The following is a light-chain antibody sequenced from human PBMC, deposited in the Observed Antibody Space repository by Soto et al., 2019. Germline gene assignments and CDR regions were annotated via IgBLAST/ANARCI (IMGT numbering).Light chain of an antibody. Sequence: QSALTQPASVSGSPGQSIAISCIGTSGDVGGYNYVSWYQQHPGKAPKLMIYDVSNRPSGASDRFSGSKSGNTASLTISGLQHEDEADYYCTSYTSSSTYVFGTGTKVTVL. CDR3: TSYTSSSTYV. V-gene: IGLV2-14*01. CDR2: DVS. CDR1: SGDVGGYNY. J-gene: IGLJ1*01.